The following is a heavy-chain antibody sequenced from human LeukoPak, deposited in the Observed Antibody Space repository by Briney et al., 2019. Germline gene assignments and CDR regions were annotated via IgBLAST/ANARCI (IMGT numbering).Heavy chain of an antibody. Sequence: PSETLSLTCTVSGVSISGFYWSWIRQPPGKGLEWIAYMHYSGTTNCNPSLKSRVTISVDRSKNQFSLKLTSVTAADTAVYYCARAFPFDDYGDPDAFDIWGQGTMVTVSS. CDR1: GVSISGFY. D-gene: IGHD4-17*01. CDR2: MHYSGTT. J-gene: IGHJ3*02. CDR3: ARAFPFDDYGDPDAFDI. V-gene: IGHV4-59*12.